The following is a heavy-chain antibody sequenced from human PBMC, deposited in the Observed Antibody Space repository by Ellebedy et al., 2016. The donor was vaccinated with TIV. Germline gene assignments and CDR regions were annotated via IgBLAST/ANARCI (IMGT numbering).Heavy chain of an antibody. J-gene: IGHJ4*02. CDR1: GFTFSSYS. Sequence: GESLKISXAASGFTFSSYSMNWVRQAPGKGLEWVGRIKSKTDGGTTDYAAPVKGRFTISRDNAKNSLYLQMNSLRAEDTAVYYCAGLAAPRDYWGQGTLVTVSS. CDR2: IKSKTDGGTT. V-gene: IGHV3-15*01. CDR3: AGLAAPRDY.